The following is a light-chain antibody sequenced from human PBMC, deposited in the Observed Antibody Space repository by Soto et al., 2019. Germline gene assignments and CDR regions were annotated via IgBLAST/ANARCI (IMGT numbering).Light chain of an antibody. J-gene: IGKJ1*01. V-gene: IGKV3-15*01. Sequence: EIVMTQSPATLSVSPGERATLSCRASQSVGSNLAWYQQKPGQAPRLLIYGASTRATGIPARFSGSGSGTEFTHTISSLQSEDFAVYYCQQYNNWRTFGQGTKVDIK. CDR3: QQYNNWRT. CDR1: QSVGSN. CDR2: GAS.